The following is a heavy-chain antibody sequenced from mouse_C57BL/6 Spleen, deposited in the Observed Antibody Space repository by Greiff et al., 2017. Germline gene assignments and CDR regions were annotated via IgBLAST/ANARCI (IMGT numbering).Heavy chain of an antibody. V-gene: IGHV1-80*01. Sequence: QVQLQESGAELVKPWASVKISCKASGYAFSSYLMNWVKQRPGKGLEWIGQIYPGDGDTNYNGKFKGKATLTADKSSSTAYMQLSSLTSEDSAVYFCARSRWEGDAMDYWGQGTSVTVSS. CDR1: GYAFSSYL. CDR3: ARSRWEGDAMDY. D-gene: IGHD1-1*02. CDR2: IYPGDGDT. J-gene: IGHJ4*01.